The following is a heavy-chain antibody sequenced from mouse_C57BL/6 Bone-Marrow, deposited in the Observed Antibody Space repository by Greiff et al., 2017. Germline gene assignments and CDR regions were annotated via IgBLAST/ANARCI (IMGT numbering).Heavy chain of an antibody. Sequence: VQLQQSDAELVKPGASVQISCKVSGYTFTDPTIHWMKQRPDQGLEWIGYIYPRDGSTQYTEKFKGKATLTADKSSSTAYMQLNSLTSEDSAVDFCASQGGSSDYWGQGTTLTVSS. CDR1: GYTFTDPT. CDR3: ASQGGSSDY. V-gene: IGHV1-78*01. CDR2: IYPRDGST. J-gene: IGHJ2*01.